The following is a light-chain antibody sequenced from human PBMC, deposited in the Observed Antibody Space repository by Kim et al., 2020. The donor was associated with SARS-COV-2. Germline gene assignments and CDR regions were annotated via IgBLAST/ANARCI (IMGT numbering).Light chain of an antibody. V-gene: IGLV1-47*01. J-gene: IGLJ3*02. CDR3: AACAASLIGRV. CDR1: NSNY. Sequence: QSVLTQPPSASGTPGQRVTISCSGINSNYVYWYQLLPDTAPKLLTYKYNHRPSVGPARFSVSTSVTSAPLALTGLPSDGAADYFCAACAASLIGRV. CDR2: KYN.